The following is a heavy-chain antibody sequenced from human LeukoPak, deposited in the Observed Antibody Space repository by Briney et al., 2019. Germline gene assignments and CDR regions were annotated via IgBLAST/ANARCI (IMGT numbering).Heavy chain of an antibody. CDR2: IYYSGST. CDR3: AGAAELYYIDY. J-gene: IGHJ4*02. CDR1: GGSISSYY. V-gene: IGHV4-59*01. Sequence: SETLSLTCTVSGGSISSYYWSWIPQPPGKGLEWIGYIYYSGSTNYNPSLKSRVTISVDTSQKQFSLKLSSVTAADTAVYYCAGAAELYYIDYWGQGTLVTVSS. D-gene: IGHD1-1*01.